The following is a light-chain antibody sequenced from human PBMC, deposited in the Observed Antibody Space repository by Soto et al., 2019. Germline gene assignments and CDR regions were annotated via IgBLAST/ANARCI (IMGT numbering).Light chain of an antibody. Sequence: QSALTQPRSVSGSPGQSVAISCTGTSSDVGGYNYVSWYQHHPGKAPKVMIYDVNKRPSGVPDRFSGSKSGNTASLTISGLQAEDAADFYCCSYAGGSYVFGTGTKLTVL. J-gene: IGLJ1*01. CDR1: SSDVGGYNY. V-gene: IGLV2-11*01. CDR2: DVN. CDR3: CSYAGGSYV.